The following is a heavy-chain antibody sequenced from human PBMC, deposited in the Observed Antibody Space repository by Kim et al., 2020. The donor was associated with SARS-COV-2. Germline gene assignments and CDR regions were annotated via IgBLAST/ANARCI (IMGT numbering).Heavy chain of an antibody. CDR2: NT. CDR3: ARTYYGFDY. J-gene: IGHJ4*02. V-gene: IGHV4-34*01. D-gene: IGHD3-22*01. Sequence: NTHYTPSPKSRVTISVDTSKKQISLKVFSVTAADTAVYYCARTYYGFDYWGQGTLVTVSS.